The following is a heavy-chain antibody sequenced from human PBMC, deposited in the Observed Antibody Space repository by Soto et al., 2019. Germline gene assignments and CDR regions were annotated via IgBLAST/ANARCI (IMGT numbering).Heavy chain of an antibody. CDR2: ISGSGGST. CDR3: AKDPRIGIAVAGVFDY. CDR1: GFTFSTYA. Sequence: EVQLLESGGGLVQPGGSLRLSCAASGFTFSTYAMSWVRQAPGKGLEGVSAISGSGGSTYYADSVKGRFTISRDNSKHTLYLQMNSLRAEDTAVYYCAKDPRIGIAVAGVFDYWGQGTLVTGSS. V-gene: IGHV3-23*01. J-gene: IGHJ4*02. D-gene: IGHD6-19*01.